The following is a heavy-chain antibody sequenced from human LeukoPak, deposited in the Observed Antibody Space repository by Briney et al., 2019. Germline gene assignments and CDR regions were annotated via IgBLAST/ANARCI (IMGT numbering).Heavy chain of an antibody. Sequence: ASVKVSCKASGYTFTSYGISWVRQAPGQGLEWMGGIIPIFGTANYAQKFQGRVTITADESTSTAYVELSSLRSEHTAVYYCARGHYYDSSGYYYVGYYFDYWGQGTLVTVSS. J-gene: IGHJ4*02. V-gene: IGHV1-69*13. D-gene: IGHD3-22*01. CDR1: GYTFTSYG. CDR2: IIPIFGTA. CDR3: ARGHYYDSSGYYYVGYYFDY.